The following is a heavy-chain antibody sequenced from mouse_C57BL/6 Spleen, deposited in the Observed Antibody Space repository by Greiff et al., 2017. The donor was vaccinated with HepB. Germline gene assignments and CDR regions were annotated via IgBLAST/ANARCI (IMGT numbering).Heavy chain of an antibody. V-gene: IGHV1-50*01. CDR1: GYTFTSYW. CDR3: ARGGLGYAMDY. Sequence: VQLQQSGAELVKPGASVKLSCKASGYTFTSYWMQWVKQRPGQGLEWIGEIDPSDSYTNYNQKFKGKATLTVDTSSSTAYMQLSSLTSEDSAVYYCARGGLGYAMDYWGQGTSVTVSS. CDR2: IDPSDSYT. J-gene: IGHJ4*01. D-gene: IGHD2-4*01.